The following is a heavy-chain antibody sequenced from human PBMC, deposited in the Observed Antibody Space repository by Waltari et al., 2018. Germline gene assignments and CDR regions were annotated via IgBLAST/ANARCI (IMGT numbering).Heavy chain of an antibody. CDR2: IYYSGST. CDR1: GGSISSYY. Sequence: QVQLQESGPGLVKPSETLSLTCTVSGGSISSYYWSWIRQPPGKGLEWIGDIYYSGSTNYNPSLKIRVTISVDTSKNQFSLKLSSVTAADTAVYYCARWEPDSSGYWGFDPWGQGTLVTVSS. V-gene: IGHV4-59*01. J-gene: IGHJ5*02. D-gene: IGHD3-22*01. CDR3: ARWEPDSSGYWGFDP.